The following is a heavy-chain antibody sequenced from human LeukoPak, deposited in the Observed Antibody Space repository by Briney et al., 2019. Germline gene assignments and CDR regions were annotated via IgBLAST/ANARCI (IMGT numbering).Heavy chain of an antibody. CDR2: ISWNSGSI. D-gene: IGHD6-19*01. V-gene: IGHV3-9*01. J-gene: IGHJ4*02. CDR1: GFTFDDYA. Sequence: GGSLRLSCAASGFTFDDYAMHWVRQAPGKGLEWVSGISWNSGSIGYADSVKGRFTISRDNAKNSLYLQMNSLRAEDTALYHCAKGTSGWGSDSYFDYWGQGTLVTVSS. CDR3: AKGTSGWGSDSYFDY.